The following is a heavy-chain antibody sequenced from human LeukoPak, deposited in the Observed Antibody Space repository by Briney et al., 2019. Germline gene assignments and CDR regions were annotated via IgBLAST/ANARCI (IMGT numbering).Heavy chain of an antibody. Sequence: PSQTLSLTCTVSGGSISSGGYYWRWIRQHPGKGLEWIGYIYYSGSTYYNPSLKSRVTISVDTSKNQFSLKLSSVTAADTAVYYCAREGRYDFWSGSPPGWFDPWGQGTLVTVSS. CDR3: AREGRYDFWSGSPPGWFDP. V-gene: IGHV4-31*03. CDR2: IYYSGST. J-gene: IGHJ5*02. CDR1: GGSISSGGYY. D-gene: IGHD3-3*01.